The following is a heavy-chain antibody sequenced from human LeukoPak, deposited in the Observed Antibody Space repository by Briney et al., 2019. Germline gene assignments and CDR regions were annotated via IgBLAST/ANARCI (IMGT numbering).Heavy chain of an antibody. CDR2: IIPIFGTA. Sequence: ASVTVSCKAPGGTFSSYAISWVRQAPGQGLEWMGGIIPIFGTANYAQKFQGRVTITADESTSTAYMELSSLRSEDTAVYYCARGPVGATAFDIWGQGTMVTVSS. V-gene: IGHV1-69*13. CDR1: GGTFSSYA. J-gene: IGHJ3*02. CDR3: ARGPVGATAFDI. D-gene: IGHD1-26*01.